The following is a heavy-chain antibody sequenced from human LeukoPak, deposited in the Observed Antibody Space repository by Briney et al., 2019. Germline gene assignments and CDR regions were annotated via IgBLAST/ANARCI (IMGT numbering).Heavy chain of an antibody. J-gene: IGHJ4*02. V-gene: IGHV4-39*07. CDR3: ARDRGEGMVRGVIISYRPYYFDY. Sequence: SETLSLTCTVPGGSISSSSYYWGWIRQPPGKGLEWIGSIYYSGSTYYNPSLKSRVTISVDTSKNQFSLKLSSVTAADTAVYYCARDRGEGMVRGVIISYRPYYFDYWGQGTLVTVSS. CDR1: GGSISSSSYY. D-gene: IGHD3-10*01. CDR2: IYYSGST.